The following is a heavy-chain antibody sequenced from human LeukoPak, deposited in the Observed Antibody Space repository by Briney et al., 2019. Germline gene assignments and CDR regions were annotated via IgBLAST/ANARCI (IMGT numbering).Heavy chain of an antibody. CDR1: AFTFTNAW. J-gene: IGHJ4*02. V-gene: IGHV3-15*01. D-gene: IGHD6-6*01. Sequence: GSLRLSCAASAFTFTNAWMSWVRQAPGKGLEWVGRIKSKTDGGTTDYAAPVKGRFTISRDDSKNTLYLQINSLKTENTAVYYCTTDLGRSRIAPRFYYWGQGTLVTVSS. CDR3: TTDLGRSRIAPRFYY. CDR2: IKSKTDGGTT.